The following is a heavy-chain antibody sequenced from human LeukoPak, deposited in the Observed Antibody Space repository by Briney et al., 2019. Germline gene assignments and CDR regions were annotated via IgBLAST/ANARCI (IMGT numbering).Heavy chain of an antibody. D-gene: IGHD4-17*01. CDR1: GFTCSSYA. CDR3: AKEVRQGYGDNPFDY. J-gene: IGHJ4*02. Sequence: GGSLRLSCAASGFTCSSYAMSWVRQAPGKGLEWVSAISGSGGSTYYADSVKGRFTISRDNSKSTLYLQMNSLRAEDTAVYYCAKEVRQGYGDNPFDYWGQGTLVTVSS. V-gene: IGHV3-23*01. CDR2: ISGSGGST.